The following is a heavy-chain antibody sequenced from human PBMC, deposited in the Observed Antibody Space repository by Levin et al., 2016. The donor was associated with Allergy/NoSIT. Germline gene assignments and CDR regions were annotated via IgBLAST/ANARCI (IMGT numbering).Heavy chain of an antibody. D-gene: IGHD3-22*01. CDR1: GYTFTSYY. J-gene: IGHJ4*02. CDR2: INPSGGST. Sequence: ASVKVSCKASGYTFTSYYMHWVRQAPGQGLEWMGIINPSGGSTSYAQKFQGRVTMTRDTSTSTVYMELSSLRSEDTAVYYCARPHLPLQISSYDSSGYYDYWGQGTLVTVSS. CDR3: ARPHLPLQISSYDSSGYYDY. V-gene: IGHV1-46*03.